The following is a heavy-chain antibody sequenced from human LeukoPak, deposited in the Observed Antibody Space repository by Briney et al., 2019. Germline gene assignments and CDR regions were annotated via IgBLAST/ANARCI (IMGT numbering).Heavy chain of an antibody. D-gene: IGHD4-11*01. J-gene: IGHJ5*02. CDR2: MNPNSGNT. V-gene: IGHV1-8*03. Sequence: ASVKVSCKASGYTFTSYDINWVRQATGQGLEWMGWMNPNSGNTGYAQKFQGRVTITRNTSISTAYMELSSLRSEDTAVYYCARVTTQGGWFDPWGQGTLVTVSS. CDR1: GYTFTSYD. CDR3: ARVTTQGGWFDP.